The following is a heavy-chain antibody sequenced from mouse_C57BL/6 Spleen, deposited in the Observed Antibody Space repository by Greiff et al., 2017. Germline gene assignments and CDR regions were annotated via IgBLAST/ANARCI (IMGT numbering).Heavy chain of an antibody. CDR3: TISISTVVATEAY. Sequence: VQLQQSGTVLARPGASVKMSCKTSGYTFTSYWMHWVKQRPGQGLEWIGAIYPGNSDTSYNQTFKGKAKLTAVTSASAAYRKLSSLTSEDSAVYYCTISISTVVATEAYWGQGTLVTVSA. V-gene: IGHV1-5*01. J-gene: IGHJ3*01. CDR1: GYTFTSYW. D-gene: IGHD1-1*01. CDR2: IYPGNSDT.